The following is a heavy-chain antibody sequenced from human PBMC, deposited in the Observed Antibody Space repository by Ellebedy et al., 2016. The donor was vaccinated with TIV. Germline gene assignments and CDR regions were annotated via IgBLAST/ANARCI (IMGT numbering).Heavy chain of an antibody. D-gene: IGHD3-22*01. CDR2: IYYSGST. CDR3: ARATYYDSSSYYYYYGMDV. J-gene: IGHJ6*02. CDR1: GGSISSGDYY. Sequence: SETLSLTCTVSGGSISSGDYYWSWIRQPPGKGLEWIGYIYYSGSTYYNPSLKSRVTISVDTSKNQFSLKLSSVTAADTAVYYCARATYYDSSSYYYYYGMDVWGQGTTVTVSS. V-gene: IGHV4-30-4*01.